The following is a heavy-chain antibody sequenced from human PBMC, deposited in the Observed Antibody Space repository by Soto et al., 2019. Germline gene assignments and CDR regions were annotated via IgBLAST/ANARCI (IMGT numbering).Heavy chain of an antibody. J-gene: IGHJ6*02. CDR2: ISGSGGST. CDR1: GFTFSSYA. D-gene: IGHD4-4*01. V-gene: IGHV3-23*01. CDR3: AKAPSDYSAYYYYGMDV. Sequence: GGSLRLSCAASGFTFSSYAVSWVRQAPGKGLEWVSAISGSGGSTYYADSVKGRFTISRDNSKNTLYLQMNSLRAEDTAVYYCAKAPSDYSAYYYYGMDVWGQGTTVTVSS.